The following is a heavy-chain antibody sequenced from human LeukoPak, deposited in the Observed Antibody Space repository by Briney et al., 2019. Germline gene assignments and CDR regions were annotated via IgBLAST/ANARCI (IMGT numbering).Heavy chain of an antibody. V-gene: IGHV3-9*01. CDR2: ISWNSGSI. D-gene: IGHD3-16*02. CDR3: AKEGVWGSYRPYYFDY. CDR1: GFTFDDYA. Sequence: GGSLRLSCAASGFTFDDYAMHWVRQAPGKGLEWVSGISWNSGSIGYADSVKGRFTISRDNAKNSLYLQMNSLRAEDTALYYCAKEGVWGSYRPYYFDYWGQGTLVTVSS. J-gene: IGHJ4*02.